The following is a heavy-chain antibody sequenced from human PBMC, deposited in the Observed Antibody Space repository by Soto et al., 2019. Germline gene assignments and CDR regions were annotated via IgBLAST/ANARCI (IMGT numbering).Heavy chain of an antibody. CDR2: VDHSGST. J-gene: IGHJ3*02. V-gene: IGHV4-34*10. CDR3: ARTPDI. Sequence: SETLSLTCVVSGGSFSGYYWTWIRQAPGKGLEWIGEVDHSGSTRYNPSLKSRVTMSGDTSKNQFSLKLSSVTAADTAVYYCARTPDIWGQGTMVTVSS. CDR1: GGSFSGYY.